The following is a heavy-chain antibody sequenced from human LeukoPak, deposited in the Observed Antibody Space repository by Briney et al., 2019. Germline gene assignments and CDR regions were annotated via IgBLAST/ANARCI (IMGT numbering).Heavy chain of an antibody. Sequence: SETLSLTCTVSGGSISSYYWSWIRQPPGKGLEWIGYIYYSGSTNYNPSLKSRVTISVDTSKNQFSLKLSSVTAADTAVYYCARRTTVTTSPFDYWGQGTLVTVSS. CDR1: GGSISSYY. J-gene: IGHJ4*02. CDR3: ARRTTVTTSPFDY. V-gene: IGHV4-59*08. CDR2: IYYSGST. D-gene: IGHD4-17*01.